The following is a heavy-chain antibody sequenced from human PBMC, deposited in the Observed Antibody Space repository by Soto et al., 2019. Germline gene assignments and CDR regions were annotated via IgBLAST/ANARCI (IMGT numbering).Heavy chain of an antibody. CDR1: GGTFSSYT. J-gene: IGHJ6*02. Sequence: QVQLVQSGAEVKKPGSSVKVSCKASGGTFSSYTISWVRQAPGQGLEWMGRIIPILGIANYAQKFQGRVTITADKSTSTAYMDLSSLRSEDTAVYYCARFRGSYGMDVWGQGTTVTVSS. CDR2: IIPILGIA. D-gene: IGHD3-10*01. V-gene: IGHV1-69*02. CDR3: ARFRGSYGMDV.